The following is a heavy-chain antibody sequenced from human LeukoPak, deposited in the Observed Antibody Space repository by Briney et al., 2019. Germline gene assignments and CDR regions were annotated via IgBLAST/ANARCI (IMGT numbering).Heavy chain of an antibody. D-gene: IGHD1-26*01. CDR2: TSGSGGTT. J-gene: IGHJ4*02. CDR3: ARRLGGANSFDY. CDR1: GFTFSSYA. Sequence: GGSLRLSCAASGFTFSSYAMSWVRQAPGKGLEWVSLTSGSGGTTYYADSVKGRFTISRDNSKNTLYLQMNSLRDEDTAVYYCARRLGGANSFDYWGQGTPVTVSS. V-gene: IGHV3-23*01.